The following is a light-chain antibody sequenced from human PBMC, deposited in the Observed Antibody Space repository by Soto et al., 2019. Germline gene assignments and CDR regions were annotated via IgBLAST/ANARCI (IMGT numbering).Light chain of an antibody. V-gene: IGKV3D-15*01. CDR1: QSVSNN. CDR3: QQYNNWPIT. CDR2: GAS. J-gene: IGKJ5*01. Sequence: EIVLTQSPGTLSLSPWERATLSCRASQSVSNNYLAWYQQKPGQAPRLLIYGASNRATGIPDRFSGSGSGTEFTLTISSLQSEDFAVYYCQQYNNWPITFGQGTRLEIK.